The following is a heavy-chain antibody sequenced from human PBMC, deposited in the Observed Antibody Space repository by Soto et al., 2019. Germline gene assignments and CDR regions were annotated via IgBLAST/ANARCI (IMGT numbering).Heavy chain of an antibody. Sequence: GGSLRLFCASPGFTFSSHGMHWLGQAPGNALARVAVIWYDGSNKYYADSVKGRFTISRDNSKNTLYLQMNSLRAEDTAVYYCARGRYCSSTSCYTVNSYDAFDIWGQGTMVTVSS. CDR3: ARGRYCSSTSCYTVNSYDAFDI. CDR1: GFTFSSHG. V-gene: IGHV3-33*08. CDR2: IWYDGSNK. D-gene: IGHD2-2*02. J-gene: IGHJ3*02.